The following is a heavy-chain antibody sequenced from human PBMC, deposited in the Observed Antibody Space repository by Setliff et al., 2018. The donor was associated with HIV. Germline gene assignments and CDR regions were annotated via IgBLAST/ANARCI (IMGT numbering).Heavy chain of an antibody. CDR3: ARGLSSPFAAGL. CDR2: ISYTGGT. D-gene: IGHD6-13*01. CDR1: GGSMGSHY. V-gene: IGHV4-59*11. Sequence: LSLTCVISGGSMGSHYWSWIRQSPGKGLEWIGSISYTGGTNHNPSLQSRVTMSIDTSKDQFSLKLSSLTSADTAVYYCARGLSSPFAAGLWGQGTLVTVSS. J-gene: IGHJ4*02.